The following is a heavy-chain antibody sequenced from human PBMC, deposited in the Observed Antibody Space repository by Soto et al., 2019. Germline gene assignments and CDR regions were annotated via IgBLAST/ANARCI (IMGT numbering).Heavy chain of an antibody. V-gene: IGHV1-18*01. CDR2: INADNGNT. CDR3: ARDLGGWPDY. Sequence: ASVKVSCKASGYRFTSYGIGWVRQAPGQRLEWMGWINADNGNTKYAQKFQGRVTITTDTSASTAYMELSSLRSEDTAVYYCARDLGGWPDYWGQGTLVTVSS. CDR1: GYRFTSYG. J-gene: IGHJ4*02. D-gene: IGHD2-15*01.